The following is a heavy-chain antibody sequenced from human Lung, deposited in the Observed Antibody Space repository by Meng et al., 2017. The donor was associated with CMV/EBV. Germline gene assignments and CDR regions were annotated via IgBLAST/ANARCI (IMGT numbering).Heavy chain of an antibody. D-gene: IGHD5-24*01. V-gene: IGHV5-51*01. CDR1: GYSFTKNW. Sequence: KVSXKATGYSFTKNWIGWVRQRPGKGLEWMGVIYPGDFDTRYSPSFRSQVTISADRSITTAYLQWSSLKASDTAMYYCARLGGDGYLDAFDFWGQGTMVTVSS. CDR3: ARLGGDGYLDAFDF. J-gene: IGHJ3*01. CDR2: IYPGDFDT.